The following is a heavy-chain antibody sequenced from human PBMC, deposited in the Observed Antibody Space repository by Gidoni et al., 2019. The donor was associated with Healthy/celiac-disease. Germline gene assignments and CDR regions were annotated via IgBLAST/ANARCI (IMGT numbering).Heavy chain of an antibody. CDR1: GLTFSSYA. CDR2: ISYDGSNK. D-gene: IGHD5-12*01. V-gene: IGHV3-30-3*01. Sequence: QVQLVESGGGVVQPGRSLGSSCAASGLTFSSYARPWVRQAPGKGLEWVAVISYDGSNKYYADSVKGRFTISRDNSKNTLYLQMNSLRAEDTAVYYCARAMASLFDYWGQGTLVTVSS. J-gene: IGHJ4*02. CDR3: ARAMASLFDY.